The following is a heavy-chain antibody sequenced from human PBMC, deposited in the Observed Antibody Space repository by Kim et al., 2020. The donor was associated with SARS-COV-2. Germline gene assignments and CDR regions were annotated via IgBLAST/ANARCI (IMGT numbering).Heavy chain of an antibody. J-gene: IGHJ4*02. D-gene: IGHD1-26*01. Sequence: ESVKGRFTISRDNAKNTLYLQMNSLRAEETAVYYCARAIKASGSYYFDYWGQGTLVTVSS. V-gene: IGHV3-74*01. CDR3: ARAIKASGSYYFDY.